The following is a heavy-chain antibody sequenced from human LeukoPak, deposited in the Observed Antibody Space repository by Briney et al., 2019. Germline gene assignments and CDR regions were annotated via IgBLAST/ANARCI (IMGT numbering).Heavy chain of an antibody. CDR1: GFTFSSYA. Sequence: GGSLRLSCSASGFTFSSYAMHWVRQAPGKGLEYVSGISINGGSTDYADSVKGRFTISRDNSKNTVYLQMSSLRAEDTAVYYCVKESRVVRGVIMDAFDMWGQGIMVTVSS. J-gene: IGHJ3*02. CDR3: VKESRVVRGVIMDAFDM. V-gene: IGHV3-64D*06. CDR2: ISINGGST. D-gene: IGHD3-10*01.